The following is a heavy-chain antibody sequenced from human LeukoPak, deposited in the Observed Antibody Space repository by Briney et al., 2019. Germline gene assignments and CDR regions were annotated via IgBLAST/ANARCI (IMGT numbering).Heavy chain of an antibody. V-gene: IGHV4-59*01. CDR1: GGSISSYY. CDR2: IYYSGST. CDR3: ARARYGDYAGFDY. J-gene: IGHJ4*02. Sequence: SETLSLTCTVSGGSISSYYWSWIRQPPGKGLEWIGYIYYSGSTNYNPSLKSRVTISVDTSKNQFSLKLSSVTAADTAVYYCARARYGDYAGFDYWGQGTLVTVSS. D-gene: IGHD4-17*01.